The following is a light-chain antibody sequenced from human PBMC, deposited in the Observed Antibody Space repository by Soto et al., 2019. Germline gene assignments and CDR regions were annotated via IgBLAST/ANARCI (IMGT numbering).Light chain of an antibody. CDR1: KNDIGSYRF. J-gene: IGLJ3*02. CDR3: CSCAGSSTWV. Sequence: QSVPAQAASVSVSRGESITISFIGTKNDIGSYRFVSWYQQHPGEAPKLMISEGSKRPSATSNRFSGSKSGNTASLRISGLQAEDEAAYYCCSCAGSSTWVFGGGTKVTVL. V-gene: IGLV2-23*01. CDR2: EGS.